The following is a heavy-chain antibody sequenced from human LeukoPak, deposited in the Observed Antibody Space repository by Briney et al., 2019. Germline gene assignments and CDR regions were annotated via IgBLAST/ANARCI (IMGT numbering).Heavy chain of an antibody. J-gene: IGHJ4*02. CDR2: IGSSGTTA. V-gene: IGHV3-48*03. Sequence: GGSLRLSCAASGFTFSSYGMYWVRQAPGKGLEWVSYIGSSGTTAYYADSVKGRFTISRDNAKNSLYLQMNSLRAEDTAVYYCARDFSKYYFDYRGQGTLVTVSS. CDR3: ARDFSKYYFDY. CDR1: GFTFSSYG. D-gene: IGHD6-13*01.